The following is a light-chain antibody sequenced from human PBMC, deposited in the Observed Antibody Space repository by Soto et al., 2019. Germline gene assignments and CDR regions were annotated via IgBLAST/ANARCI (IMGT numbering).Light chain of an antibody. V-gene: IGKV1-33*01. CDR1: QDITSY. Sequence: DIQMTQSPSSLSASVGDRVTITCQASQDITSYLNWYQHKPGKAPKLLIYDASILEAGVPSRFSGSGSGTDFTFTISRLPHEDVASYYCQHCDYLPIFGPGTTVDFK. CDR2: DAS. CDR3: QHCDYLPI. J-gene: IGKJ3*01.